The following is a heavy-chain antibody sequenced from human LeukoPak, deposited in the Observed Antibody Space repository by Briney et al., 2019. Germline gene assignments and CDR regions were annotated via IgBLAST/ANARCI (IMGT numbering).Heavy chain of an antibody. J-gene: IGHJ4*02. D-gene: IGHD2-15*01. V-gene: IGHV4-39*01. CDR3: ARHDASYCSGGSCLVRYFDY. CDR2: IYYSGST. CDR1: GGSISSSSYY. Sequence: PSETLSLTCTVSGGSISSSSYYWGWIRQPPGKGLEWIGSIYYSGSTYYNPSLKSRVTISVDTSKNQFSPKLSSVTAAYTAVYYCARHDASYCSGGSCLVRYFDYWGQGTLVTVSS.